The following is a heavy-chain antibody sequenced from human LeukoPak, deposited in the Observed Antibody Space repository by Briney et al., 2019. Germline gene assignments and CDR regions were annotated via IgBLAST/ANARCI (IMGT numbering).Heavy chain of an antibody. D-gene: IGHD2-2*01. J-gene: IGHJ4*02. CDR2: ISAYNGNT. CDR3: ARARPGAYCGTTSCFSDY. V-gene: IGHV1-18*01. CDR1: GYIFTSYG. Sequence: ASVKVSCKASGYIFTSYGISWVRQGPGQGLEWVGWISAYNGNTKFAQNLQDRVTMTTDTSTATAYMELRSLRLNDTAVYFCARARPGAYCGTTSCFSDYWGQGTLVTVSS.